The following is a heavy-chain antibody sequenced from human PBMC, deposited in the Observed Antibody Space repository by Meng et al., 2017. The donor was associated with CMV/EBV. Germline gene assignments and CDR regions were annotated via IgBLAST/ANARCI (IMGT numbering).Heavy chain of an antibody. CDR3: AREGPSGNDY. V-gene: IGHV3-74*01. D-gene: IGHD1-14*01. CDR1: GFTFSSYS. CDR2: INSDGSST. J-gene: IGHJ4*02. Sequence: GGSLRLSCAASGFTFSSYSMNWVRQAPGKGLEWVSRINSDGSSTSYADSVKGRFTISRDNAKNTLYLQMNSLRAEDTAVYYCAREGPSGNDYWGQGILVTVS.